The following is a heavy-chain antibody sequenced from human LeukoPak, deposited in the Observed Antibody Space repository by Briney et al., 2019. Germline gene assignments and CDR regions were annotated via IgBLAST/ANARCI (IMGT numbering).Heavy chain of an antibody. CDR3: ARGGEVAVAGPPTWGDY. Sequence: SETLSLTCTVSRGSISSSSYYWGWIRQPPGKGLEWIGSIYYSGSTNYNPSLKSRVTISVDTSKNQFSLKLSSVTAADTAVYYWARGGEVAVAGPPTWGDYWGQGTLVTVSS. CDR1: RGSISSSSYY. CDR2: IYYSGST. D-gene: IGHD6-19*01. J-gene: IGHJ4*02. V-gene: IGHV4-39*07.